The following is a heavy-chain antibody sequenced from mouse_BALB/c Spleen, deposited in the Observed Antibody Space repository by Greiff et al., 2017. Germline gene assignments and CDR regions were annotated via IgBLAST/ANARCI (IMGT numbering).Heavy chain of an antibody. CDR3: ARDRGLRRPSYAMDY. CDR1: GFSLTGYG. CDR2: IWGDGST. J-gene: IGHJ4*01. D-gene: IGHD1-2*01. V-gene: IGHV2-6-7*01. Sequence: VQLQQSGPGLVAPSQSLSITCTVSGFSLTGYGVNWVRQPPGKGLEWLGMIWGDGSTDYNSALKSRLSISKDNSKSQVFLKMNSLQTDDTARYYCARDRGLRRPSYAMDYWGQGTSVTVSS.